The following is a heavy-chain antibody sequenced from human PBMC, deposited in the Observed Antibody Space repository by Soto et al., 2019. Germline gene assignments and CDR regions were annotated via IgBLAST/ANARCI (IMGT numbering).Heavy chain of an antibody. V-gene: IGHV4-34*01. D-gene: IGHD2-15*01. J-gene: IGHJ4*02. CDR3: ARGRFCSGGSCYSPHSVYDY. Sequence: SETLSLTCAVYGGSFSGYSWSWIRQPPGKGLEWIGEINQSGSTSYNPSLKSRVTISVDTSKNQFSLKVSSVTAADTAVYYCARGRFCSGGSCYSPHSVYDYWGQGTLVTVSS. CDR2: INQSGST. CDR1: GGSFSGYS.